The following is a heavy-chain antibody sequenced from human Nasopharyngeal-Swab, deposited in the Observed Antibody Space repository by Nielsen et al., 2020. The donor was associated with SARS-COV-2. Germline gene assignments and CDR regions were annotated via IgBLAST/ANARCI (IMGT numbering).Heavy chain of an antibody. J-gene: IGHJ6*02. CDR2: ISSSSSTI. D-gene: IGHD3-16*01. CDR1: GFTFSSYS. CDR3: ARDTWGPLQGVMTNYYYYYGMDV. Sequence: GESLKISCAASGFTFSSYSMNWVRQAPGKGLEWVSYISSSSSTIYYADSVKGRFTTSRDNAKNSLYLQMNSLRAEDTAVYYCARDTWGPLQGVMTNYYYYYGMDVWGQGTTVTVSS. V-gene: IGHV3-48*04.